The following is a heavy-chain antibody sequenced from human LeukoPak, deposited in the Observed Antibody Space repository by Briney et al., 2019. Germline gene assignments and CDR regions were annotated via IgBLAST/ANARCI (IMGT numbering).Heavy chain of an antibody. CDR1: GGSISSGDYY. CDR2: IYYSGST. J-gene: IGHJ4*02. Sequence: SETLSLTCTVSGGSISSGDYYWSWIRQPPGKGLEWIGYIYYSGSTYYNPSLKSRVTISVDTSKNQFSLKLSSVTAADTAVYYCARESGYPPHYFDYWGQGTLVTVSS. V-gene: IGHV4-30-4*01. CDR3: ARESGYPPHYFDY. D-gene: IGHD5-12*01.